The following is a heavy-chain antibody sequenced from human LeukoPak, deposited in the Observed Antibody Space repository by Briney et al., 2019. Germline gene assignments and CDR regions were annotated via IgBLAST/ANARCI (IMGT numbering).Heavy chain of an antibody. J-gene: IGHJ3*02. Sequence: SETLSLTCTVSGGSISSSSYYWGWIRQPPGKGLEWIGSIYYSGSTYYNPSLKSRVTISVDTSKNQFSLKLSSVTAADTAVYYCASGSMVRGVIKGVDAFDIWGQGTMVTVSS. CDR1: GGSISSSSYY. CDR3: ASGSMVRGVIKGVDAFDI. D-gene: IGHD3-10*01. CDR2: IYYSGST. V-gene: IGHV4-39*07.